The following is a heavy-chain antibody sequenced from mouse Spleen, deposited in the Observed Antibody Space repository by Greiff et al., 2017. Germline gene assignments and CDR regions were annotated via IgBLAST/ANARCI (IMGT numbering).Heavy chain of an antibody. CDR3: ARDYGNAWFAY. CDR1: GFTFSSYA. D-gene: IGHD2-1*01. J-gene: IGHJ3*01. V-gene: IGHV5-9*04. Sequence: EVKLMESGGGLVKLGGSLKLSCAASGFTFSSYAMSWVRQTPEKRLEWVATISSGGGNTYYPDSVKGRFTISRDNAKNTLYLQMSSLKSEDTAMYYCARDYGNAWFAYWGQGTLVTVSA. CDR2: ISSGGGNT.